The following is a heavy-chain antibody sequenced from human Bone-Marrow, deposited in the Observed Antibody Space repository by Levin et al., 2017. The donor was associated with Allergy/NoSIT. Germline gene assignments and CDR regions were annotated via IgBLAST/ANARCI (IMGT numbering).Heavy chain of an antibody. Sequence: GESLKISCAASGFTFSTYWMTWVRQAPGKGLEWVANMKQDGSEQNYVDSVKGRFTISRDNAKNSLYLQMNSLRAEDTAVYYCARERGYGMDVWGQGTTVTVSS. CDR1: GFTFSTYW. D-gene: IGHD6-13*01. V-gene: IGHV3-7*01. CDR2: MKQDGSEQ. J-gene: IGHJ6*02. CDR3: ARERGYGMDV.